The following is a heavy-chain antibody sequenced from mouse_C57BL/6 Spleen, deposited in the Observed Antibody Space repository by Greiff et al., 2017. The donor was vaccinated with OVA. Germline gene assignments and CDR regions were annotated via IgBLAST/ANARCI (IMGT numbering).Heavy chain of an antibody. V-gene: IGHV5-6*02. CDR3: ARQGGTGAMDY. CDR2: ISSGGSYT. CDR1: GFTFSSYG. J-gene: IGHJ4*01. D-gene: IGHD4-1*01. Sequence: DVKLVESGGDLVKPGGSLKLSCAASGFTFSSYGMSWVRQTPDQRLEWVATISSGGSYTYYPDSVKGRFTISRDNAKNTLYLQMSSLKSEDTAMYYCARQGGTGAMDYWGQGTSVTVSS.